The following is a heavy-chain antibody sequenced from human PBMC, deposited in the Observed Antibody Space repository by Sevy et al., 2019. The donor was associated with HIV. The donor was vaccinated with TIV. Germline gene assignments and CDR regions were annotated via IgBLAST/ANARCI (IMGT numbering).Heavy chain of an antibody. J-gene: IGHJ4*02. Sequence: GGSLRLSCAAAGFTFSRYSMNWVRQAPGKGLEWISYIVGGSSTIYYADSVKGRFTISRDNAKNSLYLQLNSLRAEDTAVYYCARTSTVATRYFDYWGQGTLVTVS. CDR1: GFTFSRYS. D-gene: IGHD4-4*01. CDR3: ARTSTVATRYFDY. V-gene: IGHV3-48*01. CDR2: IVGGSSTI.